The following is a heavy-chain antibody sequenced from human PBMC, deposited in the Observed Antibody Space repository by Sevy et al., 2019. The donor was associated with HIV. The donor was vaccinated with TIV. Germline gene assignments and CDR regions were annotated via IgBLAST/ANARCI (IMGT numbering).Heavy chain of an antibody. CDR1: GFTFSSYS. J-gene: IGHJ6*02. Sequence: GGSLRLSCAASGFTFSSYSMNWVRQAPGKGLEWVSSISSSSSYIYYADSVKGRFTISRDNAKNPLYLQMNSLRAEDTAVYYCARDDIVVVPAAIGYYYGMDVWGQGTTVTVSS. V-gene: IGHV3-21*01. D-gene: IGHD2-2*01. CDR3: ARDDIVVVPAAIGYYYGMDV. CDR2: ISSSSSYI.